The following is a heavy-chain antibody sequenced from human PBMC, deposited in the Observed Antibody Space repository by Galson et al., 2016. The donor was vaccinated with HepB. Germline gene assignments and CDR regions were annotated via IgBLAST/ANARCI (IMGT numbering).Heavy chain of an antibody. Sequence: SLRLSCAASGFTLGRHDMSWVRQAPGKGLEWVAAITVMGTDTFYSDSVKGRFTMSRDNSKNTLYLQMNSLRAEDTAVYYCARPNYYDTSGPPGMDGFDIWGQGTMVTVSS. D-gene: IGHD3-22*01. CDR1: GFTLGRHD. J-gene: IGHJ3*02. CDR3: ARPNYYDTSGPPGMDGFDI. CDR2: ITVMGTDT. V-gene: IGHV3-23*01.